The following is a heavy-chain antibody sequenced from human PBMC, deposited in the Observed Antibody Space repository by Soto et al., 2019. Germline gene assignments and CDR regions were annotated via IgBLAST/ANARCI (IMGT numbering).Heavy chain of an antibody. D-gene: IGHD2-21*01. Sequence: SETLSVTCAAYGGPFNGYYWSWIRQPPGKGLEWIGEINHSGSGNYNPSLKSRVTISLDTSKNQFSLKLDSVTAADTAVYYCARVVRGWHPHFDSWGQGTLVTVSS. J-gene: IGHJ4*02. CDR1: GGPFNGYY. V-gene: IGHV4-34*01. CDR3: ARVVRGWHPHFDS. CDR2: INHSGSG.